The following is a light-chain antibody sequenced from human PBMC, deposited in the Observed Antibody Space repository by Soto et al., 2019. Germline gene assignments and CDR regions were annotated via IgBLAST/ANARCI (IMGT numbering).Light chain of an antibody. Sequence: EIVLTQSPGTLSLSPGERATLSCRASQSVSSNYLAWYQQRPDQTPRLLIYRVSSRATGIPDRFSGSGSGTDFTLTINRLEPEDFAVYYCQQYGKMPYTFGQGTKLEIK. CDR2: RVS. V-gene: IGKV3-20*01. CDR3: QQYGKMPYT. CDR1: QSVSSNY. J-gene: IGKJ2*01.